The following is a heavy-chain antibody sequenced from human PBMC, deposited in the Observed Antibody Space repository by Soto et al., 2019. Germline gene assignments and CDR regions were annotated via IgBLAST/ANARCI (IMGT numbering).Heavy chain of an antibody. CDR1: GFTFSSYA. V-gene: IGHV3-23*01. CDR3: AKAGGDYVGAEYFQH. J-gene: IGHJ1*01. Sequence: EVQLLESGGAWVQLGGSLSLSFAASGFTFSSYARSWFRQAPGRGLGGVPAISGSGGSTYYADSVKGRFTISRDNSKNTLYLQMNSLRAEDTAVYYCAKAGGDYVGAEYFQHWGQGTLVTVSS. CDR2: ISGSGGST. D-gene: IGHD4-17*01.